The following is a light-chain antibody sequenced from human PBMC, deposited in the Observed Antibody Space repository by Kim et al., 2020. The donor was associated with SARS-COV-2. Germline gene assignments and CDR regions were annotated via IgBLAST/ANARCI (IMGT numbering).Light chain of an antibody. CDR1: QSLLHGDGKTY. Sequence: DTVMTQIPLSLSVTPGQPASISCKSSQSLLHGDGKTYLFWYLQRPGEPPQLLIYEVSTRFSGVPGRFSGSGSGTDFTLKISRVEAEDVGVYYCMQGIELPLTFGQGTRLEIK. V-gene: IGKV2D-29*01. CDR2: EVS. J-gene: IGKJ5*01. CDR3: MQGIELPLT.